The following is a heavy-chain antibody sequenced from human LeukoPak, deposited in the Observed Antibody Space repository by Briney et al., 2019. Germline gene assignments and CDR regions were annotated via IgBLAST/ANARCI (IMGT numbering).Heavy chain of an antibody. J-gene: IGHJ5*02. CDR2: INPNSGGT. CDR3: AGEDNCSGGSCANWFDP. CDR1: GYTFTGYY. D-gene: IGHD2-15*01. Sequence: GASVKVSCKASGYTFTGYYMHWVRQAPGQGLEWMGWINPNSGGTNYAQKFQDRVTMTRDTSISTAYMELSRLRSDDTAVYYCAGEDNCSGGSCANWFDPWGQGTLVTVSS. V-gene: IGHV1-2*02.